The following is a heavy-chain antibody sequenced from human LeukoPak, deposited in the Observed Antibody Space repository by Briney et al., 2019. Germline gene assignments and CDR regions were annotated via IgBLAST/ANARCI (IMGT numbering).Heavy chain of an antibody. D-gene: IGHD3-10*01. V-gene: IGHV4-34*01. J-gene: IGHJ4*02. CDR2: ISDSGST. Sequence: SETLSLTCAVYGWSFSGYYWSWIRQPPGKGLEWIGEISDSGSTNYNPSIKGRVTISVDTSKNQFSLKLSCVTAADTAVYYCAREISWFRGSFDYWGQGTLVTVSS. CDR1: GWSFSGYY. CDR3: AREISWFRGSFDY.